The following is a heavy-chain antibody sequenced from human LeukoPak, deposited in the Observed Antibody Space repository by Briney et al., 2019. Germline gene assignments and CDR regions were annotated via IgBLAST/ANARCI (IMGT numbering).Heavy chain of an antibody. CDR3: ARLPDYGDYSPYFDY. CDR1: GFTFRGFG. CDR2: ISATGGTT. J-gene: IGHJ4*02. D-gene: IGHD4-17*01. Sequence: PGGSLRLSCAASGFTFRGFGMSWVRQAPGKGLEWVSAISATGGTTYYADSVKGRFTISRDNSKNTLYLQMNSLRAEDTAMYYCARLPDYGDYSPYFDYWGQGTLVTVSS. V-gene: IGHV3-23*01.